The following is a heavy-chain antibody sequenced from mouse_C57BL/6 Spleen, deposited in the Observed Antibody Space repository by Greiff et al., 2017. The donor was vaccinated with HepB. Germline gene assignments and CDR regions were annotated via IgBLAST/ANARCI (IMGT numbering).Heavy chain of an antibody. Sequence: QVQLQQPGAELVKPGASVKLSCKASGYTFTSYWMQWVKQRPGQGLEWIGEIDPSDSYTNYNQKFKGKATLTVDTSSSTAYMQLSSLTSEDSAVYYCGRGGYGSSYGGDFDYWGQGTTLTVSS. CDR1: GYTFTSYW. V-gene: IGHV1-50*01. CDR2: IDPSDSYT. J-gene: IGHJ2*01. D-gene: IGHD1-1*01. CDR3: GRGGYGSSYGGDFDY.